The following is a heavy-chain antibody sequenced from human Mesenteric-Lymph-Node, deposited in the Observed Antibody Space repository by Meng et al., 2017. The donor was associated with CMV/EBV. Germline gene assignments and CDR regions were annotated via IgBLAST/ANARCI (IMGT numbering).Heavy chain of an antibody. CDR1: GGSCSGYN. Sequence: QAEPQVGGGGRAEPSETLSLTCSVYGGSCSGYNWGRNRQPPGKGREWMRETNHSRRTNYNPSLKSRVTISVDTSKNQYTLKLSSVTAADTAVYYWARHQRWFKSQWGFNYWGQGTLVTVSS. CDR2: TNHSRRT. J-gene: IGHJ4*02. CDR3: ARHQRWFKSQWGFNY. V-gene: IGHV4-34*01. D-gene: IGHD4-23*01.